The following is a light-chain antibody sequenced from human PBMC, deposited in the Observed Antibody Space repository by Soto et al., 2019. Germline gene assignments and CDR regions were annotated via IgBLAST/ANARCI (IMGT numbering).Light chain of an antibody. J-gene: IGLJ2*01. CDR1: SSDVGGYNY. CDR3: CSYAGSYTFVV. Sequence: QSVLTQPRSVSGSPGQSVTISCTGTSSDVGGYNYVSWYQQHPGKAPKLMIYDVSKRPSGVPDRFSSSKSGNTASLTISGLQAEDEDDYYCCSYAGSYTFVVFGGGTKLTVL. V-gene: IGLV2-11*01. CDR2: DVS.